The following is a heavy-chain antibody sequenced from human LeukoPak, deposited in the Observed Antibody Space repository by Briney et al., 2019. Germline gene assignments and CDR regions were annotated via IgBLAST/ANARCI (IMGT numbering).Heavy chain of an antibody. V-gene: IGHV3-48*03. J-gene: IGHJ4*02. D-gene: IGHD3-22*01. CDR1: GFTFSSYE. CDR3: ARDQGFYDTSGYQYYFDS. Sequence: PGGSLSLSCAASGFTFSSYEMNWVRQAPGKGLEWVLKISSSGSAIYYADSVKGRFTISRDNAKSTLYLQMNSLRAEDTAVYYCARDQGFYDTSGYQYYFDSWGQGTLVTVSS. CDR2: ISSSGSAI.